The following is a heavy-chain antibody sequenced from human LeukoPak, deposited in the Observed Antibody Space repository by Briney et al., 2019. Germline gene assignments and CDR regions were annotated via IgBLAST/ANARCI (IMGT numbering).Heavy chain of an antibody. V-gene: IGHV3-23*01. Sequence: PGGSLRLSCAASGFTFSNYAMSWVRQAPGKGLEWVSAISGSGGSTYYADSVKGRFTISRDNSKNTLYLQMNSLIAEATAVYYCAKVDEAGTYYFDYWGQGTLVTVSS. CDR2: ISGSGGST. CDR1: GFTFSNYA. D-gene: IGHD6-13*01. J-gene: IGHJ4*02. CDR3: AKVDEAGTYYFDY.